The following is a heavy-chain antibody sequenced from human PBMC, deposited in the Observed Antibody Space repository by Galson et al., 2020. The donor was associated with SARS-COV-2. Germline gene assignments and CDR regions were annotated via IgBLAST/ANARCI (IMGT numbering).Heavy chain of an antibody. CDR1: GDSVSTNTVV. CDR3: ARRIAGGSAGVFDV. D-gene: IGHD2-8*02. CDR2: TYYRSKWSN. V-gene: IGHV6-1*01. J-gene: IGHJ3*01. Sequence: SETLSLTCAISGDSVSTNTVVWNWIRQSPSRGFEWLGRTYYRSKWSNDYALFVKSRITINPDTSKNQFSLQLDSVTPEDTAVYYCARRIAGGSAGVFDVWGQGTMVTVSS.